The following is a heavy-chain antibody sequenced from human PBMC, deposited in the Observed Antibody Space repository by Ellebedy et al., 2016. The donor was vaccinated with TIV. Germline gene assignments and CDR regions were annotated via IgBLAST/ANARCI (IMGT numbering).Heavy chain of an antibody. CDR3: ARAYLEKEAFDI. D-gene: IGHD1-1*01. V-gene: IGHV3-33*08. CDR1: GFTFSNYW. J-gene: IGHJ3*02. Sequence: GESLKISCAASGFTFSNYWMHWVRQAPGKGLEWVAVIWYDGSNKYYADSVKGRFTISRDNSKNTLYLQMNSLRAEDTAVYYCARAYLEKEAFDIWGQGTMVTVSS. CDR2: IWYDGSNK.